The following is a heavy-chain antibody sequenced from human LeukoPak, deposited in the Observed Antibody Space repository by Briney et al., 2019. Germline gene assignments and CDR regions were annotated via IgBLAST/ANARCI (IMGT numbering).Heavy chain of an antibody. CDR3: ARGITMIVVVRAFDI. Sequence: ASVKVSCKASGYTFTDYYIHWVRQAPGQGLEWVGWINPNNGGTNYAQKFQDRVTMTRDTSISTAYMELSRLRSDDTAVYYCARGITMIVVVRAFDIWGQGTMVTVSS. V-gene: IGHV1-2*02. J-gene: IGHJ3*02. CDR1: GYTFTDYY. CDR2: INPNNGGT. D-gene: IGHD3-22*01.